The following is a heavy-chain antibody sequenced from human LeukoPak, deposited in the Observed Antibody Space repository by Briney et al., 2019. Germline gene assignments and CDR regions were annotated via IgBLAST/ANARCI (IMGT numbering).Heavy chain of an antibody. CDR2: ILTRRST. V-gene: IGHV4-4*07. J-gene: IGHJ4*02. Sequence: SSDTLSLPCTVSIDFLSSYYWRWIRQPAGKGLKYIGHILTRRSTSYNPPLKSRVTMSVDTSKNQVALKLRSGTAAVTVVYYCARTNLCFDYWGRGTLVSV. CDR3: ARTNLCFDY. CDR1: IDFLSSYY.